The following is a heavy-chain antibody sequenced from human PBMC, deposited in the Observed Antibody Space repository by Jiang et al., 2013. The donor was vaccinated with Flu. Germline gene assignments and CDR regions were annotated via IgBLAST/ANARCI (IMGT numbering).Heavy chain of an antibody. CDR1: GFTFSSYS. CDR3: ARGVASNPAGWYSSSWSGDY. D-gene: IGHD6-13*01. V-gene: IGHV3-21*01. Sequence: SGGGLVKPGGSLRLSCAASGFTFSSYSMNWVRQAPGKGLEWVSSISSSSSYIYYADSVKGRFTISRDNAKNSLYLQMNSLRAEDTAVYYCARGVASNPAGWYSSSWSGDYWGQGTLVTVSS. CDR2: ISSSSSYI. J-gene: IGHJ4*02.